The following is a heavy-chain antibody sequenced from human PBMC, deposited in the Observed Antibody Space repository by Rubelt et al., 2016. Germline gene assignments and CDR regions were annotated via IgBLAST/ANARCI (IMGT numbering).Heavy chain of an antibody. J-gene: IGHJ4*02. Sequence: QVQLQESGPGLVKPSETLSLTCTVSGYSINNGYYWGWIRQPPGKGLEWIASFFHDGSTKYNPSLKGRVTRSKDGSKNQFSLNLSSVTAADTAVYYCARPTGASSASGSFLVWGQGTLVTVSS. CDR1: GYSINNGYY. V-gene: IGHV4-38-2*02. CDR2: FFHDGST. D-gene: IGHD3-10*01. CDR3: ARPTGASSASGSFLV.